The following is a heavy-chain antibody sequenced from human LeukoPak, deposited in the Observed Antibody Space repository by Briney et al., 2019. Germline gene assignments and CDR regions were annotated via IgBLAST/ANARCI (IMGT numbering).Heavy chain of an antibody. Sequence: SETLSLTCAVYGGSSSGYYWSWIRQHPGKGLEWIGYIYYSGSTYYNPSLKSRVTISVDTSKNQFSLKLSSVTAADTAVYYCATYYDFWSGCFDYWGQGTLVTVSS. D-gene: IGHD3-3*01. V-gene: IGHV4-31*11. CDR2: IYYSGST. CDR3: ATYYDFWSGCFDY. CDR1: GGSSSGYY. J-gene: IGHJ4*02.